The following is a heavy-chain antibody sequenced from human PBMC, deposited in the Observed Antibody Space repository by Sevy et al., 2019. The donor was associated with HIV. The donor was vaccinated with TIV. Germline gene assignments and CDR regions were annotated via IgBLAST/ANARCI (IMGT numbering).Heavy chain of an antibody. J-gene: IGHJ6*02. CDR1: GFTFGDYA. Sequence: GGSLRLSCTASGFTFGDYAMSWVRQAPGKGLEWVGFIRSKAYGGTREYAASVKGRFTISRDDSKSIAYLQMNSLKTEDTAVYYCTRATTGKFYYSYGMDVWGQGTTVTVSS. CDR3: TRATTGKFYYSYGMDV. CDR2: IRSKAYGGTR. V-gene: IGHV3-49*04. D-gene: IGHD1-1*01.